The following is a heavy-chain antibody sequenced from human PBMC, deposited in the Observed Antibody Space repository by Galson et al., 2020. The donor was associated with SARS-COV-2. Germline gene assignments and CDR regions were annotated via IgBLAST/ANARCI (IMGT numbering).Heavy chain of an antibody. D-gene: IGHD3-9*01. CDR2: IYAGGGR. Sequence: TGGSLRLSCVASGLSVSTTYMSWVRQAPGKGLEWVAVIYAGGGRYYADSVRGRFSIHRDSSENTVYLQMNGLRVDDTALYYCAKTHYGEYFESWGQGTVVSVSS. V-gene: IGHV3-66*01. J-gene: IGHJ4*02. CDR3: AKTHYGEYFES. CDR1: GLSVSTTY.